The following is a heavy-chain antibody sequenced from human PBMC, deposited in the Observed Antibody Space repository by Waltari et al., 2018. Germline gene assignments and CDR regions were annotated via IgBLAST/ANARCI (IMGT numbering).Heavy chain of an antibody. CDR3: ARVQGTGYVDY. Sequence: QVKLVESGGGLVKPGGSLRLLCAASGLRFSDCHMTWIRQAPGKGLEWITYISDSARNIYYYADSVRGRFTISRDDSSNSLYLQMSRLRADDTAVYYCARVQGTGYVDYWGQGTLVTVSS. J-gene: IGHJ4*02. CDR1: GLRFSDCH. CDR2: ISDSARNIY. V-gene: IGHV3-11*01. D-gene: IGHD2-2*03.